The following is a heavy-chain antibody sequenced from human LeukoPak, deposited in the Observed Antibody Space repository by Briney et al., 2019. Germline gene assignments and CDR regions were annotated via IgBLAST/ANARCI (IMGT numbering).Heavy chain of an antibody. V-gene: IGHV1-8*01. CDR2: MSPNSGDT. CDR3: ARGPPNWGYDY. D-gene: IGHD7-27*01. J-gene: IGHJ4*02. CDR1: GYTFTSYD. Sequence: ASVKVSCKASGYTFTSYDFNWVRQATGQRPEWMGWMSPNSGDTDYAQKFQDRVTMTRNTSISTAYMELSSLRSDDTAVYYCARGPPNWGYDYWGPGTLVTVSS.